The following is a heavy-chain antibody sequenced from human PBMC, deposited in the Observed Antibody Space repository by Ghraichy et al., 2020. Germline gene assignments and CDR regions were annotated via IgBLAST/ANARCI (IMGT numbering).Heavy chain of an antibody. J-gene: IGHJ4*02. V-gene: IGHV4-59*08. D-gene: IGHD2-2*02. CDR3: VRHKLCSHINCYNDYYFDY. Sequence: SETLSLTCTVSGGSISNYYWSWIRQPPGKGLEWIAYIYHSGNTNYNPSLKSRVTISVDTSKNQFSLKLSSVTAADAAVYYCVRHKLCSHINCYNDYYFDYWGQGILVTVSS. CDR1: GGSISNYY. CDR2: IYHSGNT.